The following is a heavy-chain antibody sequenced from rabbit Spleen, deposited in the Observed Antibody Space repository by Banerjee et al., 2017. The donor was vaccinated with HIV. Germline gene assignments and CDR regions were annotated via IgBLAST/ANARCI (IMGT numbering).Heavy chain of an antibody. CDR3: ARDDNGNIDYKL. D-gene: IGHD8-1*01. CDR1: GFSFSSDYY. Sequence: QSLEESGGDLVKPGASLTLTCTASGFSFSSDYYICWVRQAPGKGPEWIACIYGGDGTTFYASWAKGRFTISKTSSTTVTLQMTSLTAADTATYFCARDDNGNIDYKLWGPGTLVTVS. V-gene: IGHV1S40*01. CDR2: IYGGDGTT. J-gene: IGHJ4*01.